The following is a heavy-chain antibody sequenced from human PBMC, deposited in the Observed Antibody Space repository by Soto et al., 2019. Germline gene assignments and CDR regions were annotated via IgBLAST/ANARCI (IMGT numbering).Heavy chain of an antibody. CDR3: VAAAGTRDY. D-gene: IGHD6-13*01. J-gene: IGHJ4*02. CDR1: TFTFSSYD. V-gene: IGHV3-13*01. CDR2: IDTAGDT. Sequence: EVQLVESGGGLVQPGGSLRLSCAASTFTFSSYDMHWVRQATGKGLEWVSAIDTAGDTYYPGSVQGRFTISRENAKNSLYLQMNSLRAGDTAVYYCVAAAGTRDYWGQGTLVTVSS.